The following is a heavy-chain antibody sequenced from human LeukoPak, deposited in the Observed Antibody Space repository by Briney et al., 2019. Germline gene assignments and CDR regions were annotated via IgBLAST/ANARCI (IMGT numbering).Heavy chain of an antibody. Sequence: GGSLRLSCAASGFTFSSYWMSWVRQAPGKGLEWVANIKQDGSEKYYVDSVKGRFTISRDNAKNSLYLQMNSLRAEDTAVYYCARESGDFWSGYSHNWFDPWGQGTLVTVSS. CDR2: IKQDGSEK. V-gene: IGHV3-7*01. CDR1: GFTFSSYW. J-gene: IGHJ5*02. CDR3: ARESGDFWSGYSHNWFDP. D-gene: IGHD3-3*01.